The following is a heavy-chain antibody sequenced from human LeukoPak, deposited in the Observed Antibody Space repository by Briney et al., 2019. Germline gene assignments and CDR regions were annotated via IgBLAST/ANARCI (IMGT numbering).Heavy chain of an antibody. CDR3: ARDKGSYGITYYFDY. CDR2: INAGNGNS. CDR1: GYTFTGYY. D-gene: IGHD5-18*01. V-gene: IGHV1-3*01. Sequence: ASVKVSCKASGYTFTGYYMHWVRQAPGQGLEWMGRINAGNGNSKYSQKFQGRVTITRDTSASTAYMELSSLRSEDTAVYYCARDKGSYGITYYFDYWGQGTLVTVSS. J-gene: IGHJ4*02.